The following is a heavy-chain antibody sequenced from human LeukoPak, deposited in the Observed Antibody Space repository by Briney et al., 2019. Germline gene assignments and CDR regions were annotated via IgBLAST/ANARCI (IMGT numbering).Heavy chain of an antibody. CDR3: ARQHSGSYENDAFDI. CDR2: IYYSGST. V-gene: IGHV4-59*01. D-gene: IGHD1-26*01. Sequence: PSETLSLTCAVYGGSFSGYYWSWIRQPPGKGLEWIGYIYYSGSTNYNPSLKSRVTISVDTSKNQFSLKLSSVTAADTAVYYCARQHSGSYENDAFDIWGQGTMVTVSS. J-gene: IGHJ3*02. CDR1: GGSFSGYY.